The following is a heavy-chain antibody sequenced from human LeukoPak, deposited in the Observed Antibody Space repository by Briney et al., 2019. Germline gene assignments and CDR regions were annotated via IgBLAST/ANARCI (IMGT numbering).Heavy chain of an antibody. D-gene: IGHD1-26*01. CDR2: ISAYNGNT. V-gene: IGHV1-18*01. CDR3: ARVSAHLNYYYMDV. CDR1: GYTFTSYG. Sequence: ASVKVSCKASGYTFTSYGISWVRQAPGQGLEWMGWISAYNGNTNYAQKLQGRVTMTTDTSTSTAYMELRSLRSDDTAVYYCARVSAHLNYYYMDVWGKGTTVTISS. J-gene: IGHJ6*03.